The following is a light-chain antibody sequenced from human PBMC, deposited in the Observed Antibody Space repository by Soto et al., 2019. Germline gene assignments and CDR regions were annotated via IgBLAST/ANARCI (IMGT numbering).Light chain of an antibody. CDR2: DVS. CDR3: CSYAGSYTSYV. Sequence: QSALTQPRSVSGSPGQSVTISCTGTSSDVGGYNYVSWYQQHPGKAPKHMIYDVSKRPSGVPDRFSGSKSGNTASLTISGLQAEDEADYYCCSYAGSYTSYVFGTGTKVTVL. J-gene: IGLJ1*01. V-gene: IGLV2-11*01. CDR1: SSDVGGYNY.